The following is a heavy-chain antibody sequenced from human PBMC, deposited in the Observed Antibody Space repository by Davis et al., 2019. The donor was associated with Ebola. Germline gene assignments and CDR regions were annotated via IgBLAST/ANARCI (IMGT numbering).Heavy chain of an antibody. J-gene: IGHJ4*02. CDR2: ISGSGGST. V-gene: IGHV3-23*01. D-gene: IGHD4-23*01. Sequence: GESLKISCAASGFTFSSYAMSWVRQAPGKGLEWVSAISGSGGSTYYADSVKGRFTISRDNSKNTLYLQMNSLRDEDTAVYYCASDRDYGGNSFSSSDYWGQGTLVTVSS. CDR1: GFTFSSYA. CDR3: ASDRDYGGNSFSSSDY.